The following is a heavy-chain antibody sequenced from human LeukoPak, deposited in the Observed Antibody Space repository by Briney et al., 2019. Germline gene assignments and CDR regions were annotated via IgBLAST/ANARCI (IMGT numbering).Heavy chain of an antibody. CDR1: GYSISSGYY. Sequence: SETLSLTCTVSGYSISSGYYWGWIRQPPGKGLEWIGSIYYSGSTYYNPSLKSRVTISVDTSKNQFSLKLSSVTAADTAVYYCARLGNYGSGSPIDYWGQGTLVTASS. CDR2: IYYSGST. V-gene: IGHV4-38-2*02. J-gene: IGHJ4*02. CDR3: ARLGNYGSGSPIDY. D-gene: IGHD3-10*01.